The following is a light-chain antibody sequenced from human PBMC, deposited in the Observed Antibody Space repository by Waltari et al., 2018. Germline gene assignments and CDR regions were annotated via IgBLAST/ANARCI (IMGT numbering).Light chain of an antibody. CDR2: GAS. V-gene: IGKV3-20*01. CDR1: QSVSSSY. Sequence: EIVLTQSPGTLSLSPGERATLSCRASQSVSSSYLACYQQKPGQAPRLLIFGASSRATGISDRFSGSGSGTDFTLTISRLEPEDFAVYYCQQYGSSPATFGQGTKLEIK. J-gene: IGKJ2*01. CDR3: QQYGSSPAT.